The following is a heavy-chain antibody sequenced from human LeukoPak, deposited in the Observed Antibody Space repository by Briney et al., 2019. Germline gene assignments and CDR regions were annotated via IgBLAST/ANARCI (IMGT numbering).Heavy chain of an antibody. J-gene: IGHJ4*02. CDR3: ARGPIAARGGAFDY. V-gene: IGHV4-59*01. CDR2: IYYSGST. Sequence: SETLSLTCTVSGGSISSYYWSWIRQPPGKGLEWIGYIYYSGSTNYNPSLKSRVTISVDTSKNQFSLKLSSMTAADTAVYYCARGPIAARGGAFDYWGQGTLVTVSS. D-gene: IGHD6-6*01. CDR1: GGSISSYY.